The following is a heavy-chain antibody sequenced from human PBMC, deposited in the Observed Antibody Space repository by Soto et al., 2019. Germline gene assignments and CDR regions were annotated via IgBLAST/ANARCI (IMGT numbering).Heavy chain of an antibody. D-gene: IGHD2-2*01. Sequence: EVQLVESGGGLVQPGGSLRLSCAASGFTFSNYWMSWVRQAPGKGLEWVANIKEDGSEIYYVDSVKGRFTISRDNAKNSLYLQMTSLRAEDTGVYYCGRGSPYCTSTSCSPSCAYGMDVWGQGTTVTVSS. J-gene: IGHJ6*02. CDR1: GFTFSNYW. V-gene: IGHV3-7*04. CDR3: GRGSPYCTSTSCSPSCAYGMDV. CDR2: IKEDGSEI.